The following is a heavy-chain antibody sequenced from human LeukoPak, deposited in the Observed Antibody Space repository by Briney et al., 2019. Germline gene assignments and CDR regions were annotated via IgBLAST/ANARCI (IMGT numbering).Heavy chain of an antibody. CDR1: GGSFSGYY. Sequence: SETLSLTCAVYGGSFSGYYWSWIRQPPGKGLEWIGEINHSGSTNYNPSLKSRVTISVDTSKNQFSLKLSSVTAADTAVYYCARVGGSSVVDYWGQGTLVTVSS. V-gene: IGHV4-34*01. CDR3: ARVGGSSVVDY. J-gene: IGHJ4*02. D-gene: IGHD2-15*01. CDR2: INHSGST.